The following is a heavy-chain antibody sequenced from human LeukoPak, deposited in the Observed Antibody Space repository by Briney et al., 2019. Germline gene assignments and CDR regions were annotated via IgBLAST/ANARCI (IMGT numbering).Heavy chain of an antibody. J-gene: IGHJ4*02. Sequence: GGSLRLSCAASGFTFSGYGMHWVRQAPGKGLEWVAIISYDGNNKYYADSVKGRFTISRDNSKSTLYLQMNSLRAEDTAVYYCAKDQYGGNPQYYFDYWGQGTLVTVSS. V-gene: IGHV3-30*18. CDR2: ISYDGNNK. CDR1: GFTFSGYG. D-gene: IGHD4-23*01. CDR3: AKDQYGGNPQYYFDY.